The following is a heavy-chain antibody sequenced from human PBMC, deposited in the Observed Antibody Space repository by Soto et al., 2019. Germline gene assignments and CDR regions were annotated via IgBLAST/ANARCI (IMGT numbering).Heavy chain of an antibody. CDR3: ARDSRYCSSTSCSPYYYYDGMDV. J-gene: IGHJ6*02. Sequence: GGSLRLACAASGFTFSSYGMHWVRQAPGEGLEWVAVIWYDGSNKYYADSVKGRFTISRDNSKNTLYLQMNSLRAEDTAVYYCARDSRYCSSTSCSPYYYYDGMDVWGQGTTVTVSS. CDR2: IWYDGSNK. D-gene: IGHD2-2*01. V-gene: IGHV3-33*01. CDR1: GFTFSSYG.